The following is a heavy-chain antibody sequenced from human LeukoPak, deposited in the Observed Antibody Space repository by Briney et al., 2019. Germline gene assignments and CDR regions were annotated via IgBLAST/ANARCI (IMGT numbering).Heavy chain of an antibody. Sequence: GESLKVSCKGSGYSLTSYWIDWVRQMPGKGLEWMGIIYPGYYDTRYSPSFQGQVTISADKSISTAYLQWSSLKASDTAMYYCARRQLMSYHDSSGYRADAIDICGEGTMGTVSS. V-gene: IGHV5-51*01. CDR1: GYSLTSYW. J-gene: IGHJ3*02. CDR3: ARRQLMSYHDSSGYRADAIDI. D-gene: IGHD3-22*01. CDR2: IYPGYYDT.